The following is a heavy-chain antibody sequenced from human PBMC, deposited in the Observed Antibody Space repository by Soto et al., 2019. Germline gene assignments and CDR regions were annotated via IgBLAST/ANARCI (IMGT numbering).Heavy chain of an antibody. CDR1: GDSVSSKSAA. V-gene: IGHV6-1*01. Sequence: SQTLSLTCAISGDSVSSKSAAWNWIRQSPSRGFEWLGRTYYRSKWSTDYAVSVRSRITINPDTSKNQFSLQLNSVTPEDTAVYYCTRALSGSYDSWGQGTLVTVSS. D-gene: IGHD1-26*01. J-gene: IGHJ5*01. CDR2: TYYRSKWST. CDR3: TRALSGSYDS.